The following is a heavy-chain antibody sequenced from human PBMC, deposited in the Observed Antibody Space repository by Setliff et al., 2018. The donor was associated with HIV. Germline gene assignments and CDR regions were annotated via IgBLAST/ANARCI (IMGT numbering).Heavy chain of an antibody. CDR2: IYYSGST. J-gene: IGHJ5*02. Sequence: SETLSLTCTVSGGSISSSSYYWGWIRQPPGKGLEWIGTIYYSGSTYYNPSFKSRVTISVDTSKNQFSLKLSSVTAADTAVYYCARQSRDGFLEWLSSRFDPWGQGTLVTVSS. CDR3: ARQSRDGFLEWLSSRFDP. V-gene: IGHV4-39*01. CDR1: GGSISSSSYY. D-gene: IGHD3-3*01.